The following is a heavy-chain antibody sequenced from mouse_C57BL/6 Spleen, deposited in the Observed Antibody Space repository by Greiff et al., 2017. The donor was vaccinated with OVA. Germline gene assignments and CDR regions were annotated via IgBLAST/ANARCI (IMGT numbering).Heavy chain of an antibody. Sequence: EVKLMESEGGLVQPGSSMKLSCTASGFTFSDYYMAWVRQVPEKGLEWVANINYDGSSTYYLDSLKSRFIISRDNAKNILYLQMSSLKSEDTATYYCARAGPEDAMDYWGQGTSVTVSS. CDR1: GFTFSDYY. CDR3: ARAGPEDAMDY. V-gene: IGHV5-16*01. CDR2: INYDGSST. J-gene: IGHJ4*01.